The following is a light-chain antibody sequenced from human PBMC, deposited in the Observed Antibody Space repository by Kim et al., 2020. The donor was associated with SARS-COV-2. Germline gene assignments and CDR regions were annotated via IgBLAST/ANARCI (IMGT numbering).Light chain of an antibody. CDR2: DVT. V-gene: IGLV2-14*03. J-gene: IGLJ3*02. CDR1: SDDVGGYNW. CDR3: TSYASSGSWV. Sequence: QSALTQPASVSGSPGQSMTISCTGTSDDVGGYNWVSWYQQHPGKAPQLIIYDVTKRPSGVSDRFSGSKFGNTASLTVSGLQGEDEAVYFCTSYASSGSWVFGGGTKVTVL.